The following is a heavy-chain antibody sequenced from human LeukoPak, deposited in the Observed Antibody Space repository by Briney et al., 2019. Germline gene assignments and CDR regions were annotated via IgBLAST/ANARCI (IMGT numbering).Heavy chain of an antibody. V-gene: IGHV4-31*03. CDR2: IYHSGST. D-gene: IGHD3-10*01. J-gene: IGHJ6*02. Sequence: PSQTLSLTCTVSGGSISSGNYFWSWIRQHPGKGLEWIGYIYHSGSTYYNPSLKSRVTISVDTSKNQLSLKLSSVTAADTAVYYCARDLPFFTNYYYGMDVWGQGTTVTVSS. CDR1: GGSISSGNYF. CDR3: ARDLPFFTNYYYGMDV.